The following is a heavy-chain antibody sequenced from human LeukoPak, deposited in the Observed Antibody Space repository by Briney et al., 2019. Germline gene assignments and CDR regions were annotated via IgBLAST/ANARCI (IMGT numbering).Heavy chain of an antibody. CDR3: AKLRRSGYYYFDY. CDR2: ISGSGGST. Sequence: GGSLRLSCAASGFTFSSYAMGWVRQAPGKGLEWVSAISGSGGSTYYADSVKGRFTISGDNSKNTLYLQMNSLRAEDTAVYYCAKLRRSGYYYFDYWGQGTLVTVSS. D-gene: IGHD3-22*01. V-gene: IGHV3-23*01. J-gene: IGHJ4*02. CDR1: GFTFSSYA.